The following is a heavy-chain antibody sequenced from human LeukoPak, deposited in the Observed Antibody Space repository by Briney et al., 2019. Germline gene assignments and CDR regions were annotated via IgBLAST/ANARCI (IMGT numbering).Heavy chain of an antibody. CDR3: ARAHDYGKVFDY. CDR2: IYTSGIT. CDR1: GGSISSGSYY. J-gene: IGHJ4*02. Sequence: SETLSLXCTVSGGSISSGSYYWSWIRQPAGKGLEWIGRIYTSGITNYNPSLKSRVTISVDTSKNQFSLKLSSVTAADTAVYYCARAHDYGKVFDYWGQRTLVTVSS. V-gene: IGHV4-61*02. D-gene: IGHD4-17*01.